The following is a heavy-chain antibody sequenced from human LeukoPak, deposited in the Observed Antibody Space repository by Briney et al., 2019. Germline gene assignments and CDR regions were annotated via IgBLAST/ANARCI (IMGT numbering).Heavy chain of an antibody. Sequence: GGSLRLSCAASGFTFSSYAMSWARQAPGKGLEWVAVIWYDGSNEYYADSVKGRFTIFRDNSKNTLHLQMNSLRAEDTAVYYCARPLVGDALDYWGQGTLVTVSS. CDR2: IWYDGSNE. D-gene: IGHD1-26*01. J-gene: IGHJ4*02. V-gene: IGHV3-33*08. CDR1: GFTFSSYA. CDR3: ARPLVGDALDY.